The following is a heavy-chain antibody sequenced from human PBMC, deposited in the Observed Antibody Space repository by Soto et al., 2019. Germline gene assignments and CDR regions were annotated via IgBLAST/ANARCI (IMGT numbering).Heavy chain of an antibody. J-gene: IGHJ6*02. CDR1: GFTFSSYA. CDR3: AKGRSGWYGRDYYYYGMDV. CDR2: ISGSGGST. Sequence: PGGSLRLSCAASGFTFSSYAMSWVRQAPGKGLKWVSAISGSGGSTYYADSVKGRFTISRDNSKNTLYLQMNSLRAEDTAVYYCAKGRSGWYGRDYYYYGMDVWGQGTTVTVSS. V-gene: IGHV3-23*01. D-gene: IGHD6-19*01.